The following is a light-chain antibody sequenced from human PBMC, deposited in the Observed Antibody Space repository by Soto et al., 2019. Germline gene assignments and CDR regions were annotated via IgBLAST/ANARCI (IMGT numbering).Light chain of an antibody. Sequence: DIQMTQSPSTRSASVGDRVTITCRASQSISSWLAWYQQKPGTAPKLLIYAASTLESGVPSRFSGSRSGTEFTLTVSSLQPDDFATYYCQQYNDSFPYTFGQGTKVDIK. CDR2: AAS. V-gene: IGKV1-5*03. CDR1: QSISSW. J-gene: IGKJ2*01. CDR3: QQYNDSFPYT.